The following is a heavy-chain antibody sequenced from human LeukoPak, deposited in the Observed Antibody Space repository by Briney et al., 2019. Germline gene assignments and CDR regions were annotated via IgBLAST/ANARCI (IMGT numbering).Heavy chain of an antibody. CDR1: GGSISSSSYY. CDR3: ARGLVGGNNYFDY. J-gene: IGHJ4*02. V-gene: IGHV4-39*07. Sequence: SETLSLTCTVSGGSISSSSYYWGWIRQRPGKGLEWIGEINHSGSTNYNPSLKSRVTISVDTSKNQFSLKLSSVTAADTAVYYCARGLVGGNNYFDYWGQGTLVTVSS. CDR2: INHSGST. D-gene: IGHD4-23*01.